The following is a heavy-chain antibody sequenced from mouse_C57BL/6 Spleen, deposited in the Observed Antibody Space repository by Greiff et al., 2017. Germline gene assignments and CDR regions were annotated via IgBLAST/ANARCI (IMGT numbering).Heavy chain of an antibody. J-gene: IGHJ2*01. D-gene: IGHD1-1*01. CDR3: ARSQVVAPYFDY. Sequence: EVKLVESGGGLVQPGGSLSLSCAASGFTFTDYYMSWVRQPPGKALEWLGFIRNKANGYTTEYSASVKGRFTISRDNSQSILYLQMNALRAEDSATYYCARSQVVAPYFDYWGQGTTLTVSS. CDR1: GFTFTDYY. CDR2: IRNKANGYTT. V-gene: IGHV7-3*01.